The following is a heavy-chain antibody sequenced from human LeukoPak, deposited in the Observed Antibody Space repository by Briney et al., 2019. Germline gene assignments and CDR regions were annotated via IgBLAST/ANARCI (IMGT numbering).Heavy chain of an antibody. CDR3: ARAYYDSSGYYYVYFDH. CDR2: ISYDGSNK. D-gene: IGHD3-22*01. J-gene: IGHJ4*02. CDR1: GFTFSSYG. V-gene: IGHV3-30*03. Sequence: GGSLRLSCAASGFTFSSYGMHWVRQAPGKGLEWVAVISYDGSNKYYADSVKGRFTISRDNAKNSLYLQMNSLRAEDTAVYYCARAYYDSSGYYYVYFDHWGQGTLVTVSS.